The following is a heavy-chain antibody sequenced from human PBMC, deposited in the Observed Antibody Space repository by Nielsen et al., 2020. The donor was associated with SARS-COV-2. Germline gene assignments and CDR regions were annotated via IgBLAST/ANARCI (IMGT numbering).Heavy chain of an antibody. V-gene: IGHV3-30*03. CDR1: GFTFSSYG. Sequence: GESLKISCAASGFTFSSYGIHWVRQAPGKGLEWVALISYDGSTKHYTESVKGRFTVSRDNSNNTLFLQMNSLSPEDTAVYYCARDGEWELLNPFDYWGQGTLVTVSS. CDR2: ISYDGSTK. CDR3: ARDGEWELLNPFDY. J-gene: IGHJ4*02. D-gene: IGHD1-26*01.